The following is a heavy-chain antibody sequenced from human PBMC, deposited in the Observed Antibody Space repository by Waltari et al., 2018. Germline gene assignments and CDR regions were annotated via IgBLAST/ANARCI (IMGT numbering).Heavy chain of an antibody. CDR2: IYYSGST. J-gene: IGHJ3*02. V-gene: IGHV4-59*11. CDR3: ARYNYDILTGYYGGNDAFDI. D-gene: IGHD3-9*01. CDR1: GGSISSHY. Sequence: QVQLQESGPGLVKPSETLSLTCTVPGGSISSHYWSWIRQPPGKGMEWIGYIYYSGSTNYNPSLKSRVTISVDTSKNQFSLKLSSVTAADTAVYYCARYNYDILTGYYGGNDAFDIWGQGTMVTVSS.